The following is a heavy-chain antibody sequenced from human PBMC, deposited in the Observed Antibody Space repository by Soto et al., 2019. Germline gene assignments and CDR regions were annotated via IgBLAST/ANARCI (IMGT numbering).Heavy chain of an antibody. V-gene: IGHV3-23*01. Sequence: GGSLRLSCAASGFTFNSYAMSWVRHAPGKGLEWVSAISGGGGTTYYADSVKGRFTISRDNSKNTLSLQMNSLRAEDTALYYSGTGYRSAYSSFDSWGEGTLVNDFS. CDR1: GFTFNSYA. J-gene: IGHJ4*02. D-gene: IGHD5-12*01. CDR2: ISGGGGTT. CDR3: GTGYRSAYSSFDS.